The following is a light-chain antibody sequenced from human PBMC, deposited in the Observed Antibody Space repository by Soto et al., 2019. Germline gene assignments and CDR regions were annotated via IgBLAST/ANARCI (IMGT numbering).Light chain of an antibody. Sequence: DIQMTQSPSTLSASVGDRVTITCRASQSISSWLAWYQQKPGKAPKLLIYKASSLESGVPSRFSGRGSGTEFTLTISSLQPDDLATYYCQQYNSNPLTFGGGTKVEIK. CDR1: QSISSW. CDR2: KAS. CDR3: QQYNSNPLT. J-gene: IGKJ4*01. V-gene: IGKV1-5*03.